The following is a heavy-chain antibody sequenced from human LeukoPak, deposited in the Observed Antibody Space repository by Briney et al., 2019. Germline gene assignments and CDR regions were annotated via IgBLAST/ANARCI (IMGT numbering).Heavy chain of an antibody. Sequence: GGSLRLSCAASGFTFSNYSMNWVRQAPGKGLEWVSDISRSSTTIYYADSVKGRFTISRDNAKNSLYLQMNSLRAEDTAVYYCARAGYSSSWYYFWGQGTLVTVSP. CDR3: ARAGYSSSWYYF. J-gene: IGHJ4*02. V-gene: IGHV3-48*01. D-gene: IGHD6-13*01. CDR1: GFTFSNYS. CDR2: ISRSSTTI.